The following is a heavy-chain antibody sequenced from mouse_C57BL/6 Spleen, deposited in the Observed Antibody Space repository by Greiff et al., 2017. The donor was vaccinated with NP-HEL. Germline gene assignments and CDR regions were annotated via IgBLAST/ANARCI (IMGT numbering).Heavy chain of an antibody. CDR1: GYAFSSYW. CDR3: ARPDDYYGSSHFDY. V-gene: IGHV1-80*01. D-gene: IGHD1-1*01. CDR2: IYPGDGDT. J-gene: IGHJ2*01. Sequence: VQLQQSGAELVKPGASVKISCKASGYAFSSYWMNWVKQRPGKGLEWIGQIYPGDGDTNYNGKFKGKATLTAYKSSSTAYMQLSSLTSEDSAVYFCARPDDYYGSSHFDYWGQGTTLTVSS.